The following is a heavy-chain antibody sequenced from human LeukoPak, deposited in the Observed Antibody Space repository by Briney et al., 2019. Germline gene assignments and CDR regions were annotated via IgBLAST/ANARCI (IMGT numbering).Heavy chain of an antibody. CDR2: ISGGGGTI. CDR1: GFTFSAYS. Sequence: GGSLRLSCAASGFTFSAYSLNWVRQAPGKGREWVTFISGGGGTIYYADSAKGRFTISRDDAKNSLYLQMDSLRVEDMAVYYCARNQEIDYYDRSGFYWGVEYWGQGTLVTVSS. CDR3: ARNQEIDYYDRSGFYWGVEY. J-gene: IGHJ4*02. D-gene: IGHD3-22*01. V-gene: IGHV3-48*01.